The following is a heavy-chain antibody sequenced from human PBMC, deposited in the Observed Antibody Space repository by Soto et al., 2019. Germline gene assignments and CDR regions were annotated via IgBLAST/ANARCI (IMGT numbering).Heavy chain of an antibody. CDR2: IIPILGIA. Sequence: SVKVSCKASGGTFSSYTISWVRQAPGQGLEWMGRIIPILGIANYAQKFQGRVTITADKSTSTAYMELSSLRSEDTAVYYCAREGLVLVPTTVTSDYYYNAMDVWGQGTRVTVSS. CDR3: AREGLVLVPTTVTSDYYYNAMDV. J-gene: IGHJ6*02. CDR1: GGTFSSYT. D-gene: IGHD2-2*01. V-gene: IGHV1-69*04.